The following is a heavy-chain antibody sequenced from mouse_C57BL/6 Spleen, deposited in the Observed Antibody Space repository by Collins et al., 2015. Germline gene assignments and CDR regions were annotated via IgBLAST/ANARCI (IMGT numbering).Heavy chain of an antibody. CDR1: GYTFTSYW. V-gene: IGHV1-69*01. J-gene: IGHJ2*01. D-gene: IGHD1-1*01. Sequence: QVQLQQPGAELVMPGASVKLSCKASGYTFTSYWMHWVKQRPGQGLEWIGEIDPSDSYTNYNQKFKGKSTLTVDKSSSTAYMQLSSPTSEDSAVYYCARSPLTTVVSPFDYWGQGTTLTVSS. CDR2: IDPSDSYT. CDR3: ARSPLTTVVSPFDY.